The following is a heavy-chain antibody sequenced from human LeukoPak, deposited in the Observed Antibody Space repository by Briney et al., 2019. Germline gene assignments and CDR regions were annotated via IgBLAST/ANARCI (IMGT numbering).Heavy chain of an antibody. J-gene: IGHJ6*04. CDR1: GYSISSGYY. CDR3: ARDSLAQALGYPGYYYGMDV. D-gene: IGHD2-15*01. CDR2: IYHSGST. Sequence: SETLSLTCAVSGYSISSGYYWGWIRQPPGKGLEWIGSIYHSGSTYYNPSLKSRVTISVDTSNNQFSLKLSSVTAADTAVYYCARDSLAQALGYPGYYYGMDVWGKGTMVTASS. V-gene: IGHV4-38-2*02.